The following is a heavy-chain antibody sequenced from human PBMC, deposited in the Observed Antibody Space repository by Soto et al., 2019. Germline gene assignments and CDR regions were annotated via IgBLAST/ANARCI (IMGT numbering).Heavy chain of an antibody. CDR3: ASPSVPSAIIDAFDM. J-gene: IGHJ3*02. V-gene: IGHV3-66*01. D-gene: IGHD2-2*01. CDR1: GFTVSNNY. CDR2: LYSGGSA. Sequence: PGGSLRLSCAASGFTVSNNYMTWVRQAPGKGLEWVSVLYSGGSAYYADSVKGRFTISRDNSKNTLYLQMNSLRAEDTAVYYCASPSVPSAIIDAFDMWGQGTMVTVS.